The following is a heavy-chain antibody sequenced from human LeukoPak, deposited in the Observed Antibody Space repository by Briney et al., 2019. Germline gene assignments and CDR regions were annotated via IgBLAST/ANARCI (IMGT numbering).Heavy chain of an antibody. Sequence: SETLSLTCAVYGGSFSGYYWSWIRQPPGKGLGWIGEINHSGSTNYNPSLKSRVTISVDTSKNQFSLKLSSVTAADTAVYYCARRQYSSSWYRYFQHWGQGTLVTVSS. CDR1: GGSFSGYY. D-gene: IGHD6-13*01. V-gene: IGHV4-34*01. J-gene: IGHJ1*01. CDR3: ARRQYSSSWYRYFQH. CDR2: INHSGST.